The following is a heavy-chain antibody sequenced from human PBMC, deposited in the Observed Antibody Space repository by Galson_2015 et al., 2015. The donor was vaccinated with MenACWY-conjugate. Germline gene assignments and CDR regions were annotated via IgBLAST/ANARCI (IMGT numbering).Heavy chain of an antibody. CDR1: GYSFTTYW. D-gene: IGHD1-26*01. V-gene: IGHV5-51*01. J-gene: IGHJ6*02. CDR3: ARHPPGGRGLDV. Sequence: QSGAEVKKSGESLKISCQGSGYSFTTYWIAWVRQMPGRGLEWVGLISPGDSNTRYSPSFQGQVTISADESISTAYLQWSSLKASDTAMYYCARHPPGGRGLDVWGQGTTVTVPS. CDR2: ISPGDSNT.